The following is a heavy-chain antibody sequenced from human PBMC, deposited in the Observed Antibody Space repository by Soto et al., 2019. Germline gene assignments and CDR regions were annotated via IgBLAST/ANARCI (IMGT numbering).Heavy chain of an antibody. CDR1: GFTFSSYA. CDR2: ISGSGGST. J-gene: IGHJ5*02. CDR3: AKDRSRVVVAANSPDSGFDP. D-gene: IGHD2-15*01. V-gene: IGHV3-23*01. Sequence: GGSLRLSCAASGFTFSSYAMSWVRQAPGKGLEWVSAISGSGGSTYYADSVKGRFTISRDNSKNTLYLQMNSLRAEDTAVYYCAKDRSRVVVAANSPDSGFDPWGQGTLVTVSS.